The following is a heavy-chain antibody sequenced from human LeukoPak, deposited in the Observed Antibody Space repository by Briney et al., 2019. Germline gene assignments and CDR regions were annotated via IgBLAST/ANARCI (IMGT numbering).Heavy chain of an antibody. J-gene: IGHJ4*02. CDR1: GFTFSSYG. CDR2: IWYDGSNK. CDR3: ARDRDRNFYYFDY. Sequence: GGSLRLSCAASGFTFSSYGMHWVRQAPGKGLEWVAVIWYDGSNKYYADSVKGRFTISRDNSKNTLYLQMNSLRAEDTAVFYCARDRDRNFYYFDYWGQGTLVTVSS. D-gene: IGHD2/OR15-2a*01. V-gene: IGHV3-33*01.